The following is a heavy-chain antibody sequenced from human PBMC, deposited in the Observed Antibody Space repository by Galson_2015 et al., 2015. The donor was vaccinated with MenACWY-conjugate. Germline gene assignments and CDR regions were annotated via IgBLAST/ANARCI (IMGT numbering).Heavy chain of an antibody. CDR2: ISSSSSYI. CDR3: ARDASYYYYMDV. Sequence: SLRLSCAASGLTFSSYSMNWVRQAPGKGLEWVSYISSSSSYIYYADSVKGRFTISRDNAKNSLYLQMNSLRAEDTAVYYCARDASYYYYMDVWGKGTTVTVSS. J-gene: IGHJ6*03. V-gene: IGHV3-21*01. CDR1: GLTFSSYS.